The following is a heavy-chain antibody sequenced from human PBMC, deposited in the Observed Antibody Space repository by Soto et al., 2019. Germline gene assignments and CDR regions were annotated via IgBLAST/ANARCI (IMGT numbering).Heavy chain of an antibody. V-gene: IGHV4-4*02. CDR3: ARDTNYYDSSGPSRWFDP. CDR2: IYHSGST. CDR1: GGSISSSNW. J-gene: IGHJ5*02. Sequence: QVQLQESGPGLVKPSGTLSLTCAVSGGSISSSNWWSWVRQPPGKGLEWIGEIYHSGSTNYNPSLQSRVTISVDKSKNQFSLKLSSVTAADTAVYYCARDTNYYDSSGPSRWFDPWGQGTLVTVSS. D-gene: IGHD3-22*01.